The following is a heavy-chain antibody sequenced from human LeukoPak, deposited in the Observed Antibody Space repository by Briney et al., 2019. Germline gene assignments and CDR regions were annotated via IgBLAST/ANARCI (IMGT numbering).Heavy chain of an antibody. D-gene: IGHD3-16*01. CDR3: ARASWVSSTDAVR. V-gene: IGHV3-23*01. CDR2: IRANGET. CDR1: GLSFSTLA. Sequence: PGGSLRLSCAASGLSFSTLAMSWVRQGPARGLEWVSSIRANGETFYADSVKGRFTLSSDSSRNTVYLQLNNLRVEDTARYYCARASWVSSTDAVRWGQGTLVTVSS. J-gene: IGHJ4*02.